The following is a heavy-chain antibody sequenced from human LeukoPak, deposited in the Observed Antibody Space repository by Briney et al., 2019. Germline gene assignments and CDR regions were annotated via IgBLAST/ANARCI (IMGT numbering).Heavy chain of an antibody. Sequence: GGSLRLSCAASGFTFSSYEMNWVRQAPGKGLEWVSSISSSSSYIYYADSVKGRFTISRDNAKNSLHLQMNSLRAEDTAVYYCARDPAEGYSGYDIWGQGTLVTASS. J-gene: IGHJ4*02. D-gene: IGHD5-12*01. CDR2: ISSSSSYI. CDR1: GFTFSSYE. V-gene: IGHV3-21*01. CDR3: ARDPAEGYSGYDI.